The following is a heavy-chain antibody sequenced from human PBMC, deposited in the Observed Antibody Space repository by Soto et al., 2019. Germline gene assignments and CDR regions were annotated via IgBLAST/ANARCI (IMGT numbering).Heavy chain of an antibody. CDR3: AREGVAGTRVDY. J-gene: IGHJ4*02. CDR1: GFTVSSNY. V-gene: IGHV3-66*01. D-gene: IGHD6-19*01. Sequence: EVQLVESGGGLVQPGGSLRLSCAASGFTVSSNYMSWVRQAPGKGLEWVSVIYSGGSTYYADSVKCRFTISRDNSKNTLYLQMNSLRAEDTAVDYWAREGVAGTRVDYWGQGTLVTVSS. CDR2: IYSGGST.